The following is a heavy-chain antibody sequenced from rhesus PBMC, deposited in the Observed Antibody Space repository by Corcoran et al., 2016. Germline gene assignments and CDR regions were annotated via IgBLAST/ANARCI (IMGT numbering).Heavy chain of an antibody. D-gene: IGHD5-24*01. CDR3: ASDGYPTFDY. CDR2: IYGSGGSN. CDR1: GGPISGTY. J-gene: IGHJ4*01. Sequence: QVQLQVPGPGLVKLSETLLLTCPVPGGPISGTYHLSWIRQPPGKGLEWIGSIYGSGGSNYLKPSLKSRVTLSVDTSKNQFSLKLSSVTAADTTVYYCASDGYPTFDYWGQGVLVTVSS. V-gene: IGHV4S14*01.